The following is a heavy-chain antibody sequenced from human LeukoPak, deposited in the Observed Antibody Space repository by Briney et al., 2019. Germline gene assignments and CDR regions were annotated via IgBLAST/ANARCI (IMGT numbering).Heavy chain of an antibody. V-gene: IGHV4-4*07. CDR2: IYTSGNT. CDR3: ARDSNQRGFDI. Sequence: SETLSLTCTVSGGSISSYYWSWIRQPAGKGLEWIGRIYTSGNTYYNPSLKSRVTMSVETSKDQFSLKLSSVTAEDTAVYYCARDSNQRGFDIWGQGTMVTVSS. J-gene: IGHJ3*02. D-gene: IGHD4-11*01. CDR1: GGSISSYY.